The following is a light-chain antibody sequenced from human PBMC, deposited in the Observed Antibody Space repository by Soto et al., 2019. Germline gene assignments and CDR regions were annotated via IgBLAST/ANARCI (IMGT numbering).Light chain of an antibody. CDR3: QQYYSIPYT. CDR1: QSVLYSSNNKSY. V-gene: IGKV4-1*01. CDR2: WAS. Sequence: DIVMTQSPDSLAVSLGERATIDCKSSQSVLYSSNNKSYLAWYQQKPGQPPKLLIYWASTRESGVPDRFSGSESGTDFTHTISSLQAEDVAVYYCQQYYSIPYTFGQGTKLEI. J-gene: IGKJ2*01.